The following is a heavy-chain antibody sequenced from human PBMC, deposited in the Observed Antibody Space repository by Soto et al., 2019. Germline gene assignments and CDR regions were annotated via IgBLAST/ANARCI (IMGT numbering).Heavy chain of an antibody. CDR1: GFTFRRYS. Sequence: GGSLRLPCAASGFTFRRYSMNWVRQAPGKGLEWVSYISRSSSSIYYADSVKGRFTISRDTAKNSLYRQMNGLRDEDKAVYYCARDGLWFEQWLPFDDWGQGTLVTVSS. CDR3: ARDGLWFEQWLPFDD. CDR2: ISRSSSSI. J-gene: IGHJ4*02. V-gene: IGHV3-48*02. D-gene: IGHD6-19*01.